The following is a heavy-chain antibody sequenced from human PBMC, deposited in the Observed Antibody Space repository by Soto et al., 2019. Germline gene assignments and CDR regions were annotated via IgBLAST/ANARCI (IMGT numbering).Heavy chain of an antibody. CDR1: GDSISSGNW. D-gene: IGHD4-17*01. V-gene: IGHV4-4*02. Sequence: QVQLQESGPGLVKPSETLSLICAVSGDSISSGNWCIWVRQPPGKGLEWIGEIHHSVSTSYNPSLKSRITMSVDTSRNQFYRKLSSVTAADTAVYYCARYDPVTTSPYFDYWGQGTLVTVSS. CDR2: IHHSVST. CDR3: ARYDPVTTSPYFDY. J-gene: IGHJ4*02.